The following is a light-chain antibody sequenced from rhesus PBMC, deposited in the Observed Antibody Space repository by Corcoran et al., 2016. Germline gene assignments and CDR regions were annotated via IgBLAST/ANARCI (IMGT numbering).Light chain of an antibody. CDR1: QGISSY. CDR3: QLYNSLPWT. Sequence: DIQMTQSPSSLSASVGDRVTITCRASQGISSYLNWYQQKTGKAPKVLIYDSNRLESGVPSRFNGSGTGTEGTLTISSLQPEYFATDICQLYNSLPWTFGQGTKVEIK. J-gene: IGKJ1*01. V-gene: IGKV1-32*01. CDR2: DSN.